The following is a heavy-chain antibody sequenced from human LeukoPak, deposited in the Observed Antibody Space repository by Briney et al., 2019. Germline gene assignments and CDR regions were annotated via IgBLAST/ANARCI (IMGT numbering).Heavy chain of an antibody. CDR2: ISGSGGST. D-gene: IGHD5-18*01. J-gene: IGHJ4*02. V-gene: IGHV3-23*01. CDR1: GFTFSSYA. Sequence: GGSLRLSCAASGFTFSSYAMSWVRQAPGKGLEWVSAISGSGGSTYYADSVKGRFTISRNNSKNTLYPQMNSLRAEDTAVYYCAKDLAMDSDYWGQGTLVTVSS. CDR3: AKDLAMDSDY.